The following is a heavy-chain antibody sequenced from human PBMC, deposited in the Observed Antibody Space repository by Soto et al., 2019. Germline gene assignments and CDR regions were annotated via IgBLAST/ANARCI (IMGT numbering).Heavy chain of an antibody. CDR2: ISYDGSNK. J-gene: IGHJ6*02. D-gene: IGHD3-3*01. CDR1: GFTFSSYA. Sequence: GGSLGLSCAASGFTFSSYAMHWVRQAPGKGLEWVAVISYDGSNKYYADSVKGRFTISRDNSKNTLYLQMNSLRAEDTAVYYCARDQIFGVVWDLGYGMDVWGQGTTVTVSS. V-gene: IGHV3-30-3*01. CDR3: ARDQIFGVVWDLGYGMDV.